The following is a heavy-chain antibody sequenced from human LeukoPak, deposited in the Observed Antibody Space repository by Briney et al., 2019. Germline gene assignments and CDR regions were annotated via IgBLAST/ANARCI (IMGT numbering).Heavy chain of an antibody. Sequence: PGGALRLSCAASRFTFSTYWMHWVRQAPGKGLVWVSRINSDGSSTGYADSVKGRFTISRDNAKNTLYLQMNSLRAEDTAVYYCASYYYDSSGYYYPLAFDIWGQGTMVTVSS. J-gene: IGHJ3*02. V-gene: IGHV3-74*01. CDR2: INSDGSST. CDR3: ASYYYDSSGYYYPLAFDI. D-gene: IGHD3-22*01. CDR1: RFTFSTYW.